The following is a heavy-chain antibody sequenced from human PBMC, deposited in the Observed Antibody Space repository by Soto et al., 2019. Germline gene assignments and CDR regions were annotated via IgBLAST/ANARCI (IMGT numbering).Heavy chain of an antibody. V-gene: IGHV1-69*13. CDR1: GGTFSSYA. Sequence: SVKVSCKASGGTFSSYAISWVRQAPGQGLEWMGGIIPIFGTANYTQEFQGRVTITADESTSTAYMELSSLRSEDTAVYYCASSSRGYSGYDSAYYYYGMDVWGQGTTVTVSS. CDR3: ASSSRGYSGYDSAYYYYGMDV. J-gene: IGHJ6*02. CDR2: IIPIFGTA. D-gene: IGHD5-12*01.